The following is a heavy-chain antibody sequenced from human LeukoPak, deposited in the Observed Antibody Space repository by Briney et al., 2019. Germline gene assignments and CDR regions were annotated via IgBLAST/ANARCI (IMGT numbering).Heavy chain of an antibody. J-gene: IGHJ4*02. V-gene: IGHV3-64D*06. Sequence: GGSLRLSCAASGFTFSSYAMHWVRQAPGKGLEYVSAIRSNGDNTYYADSVKGRFTISRDNSKNTLYLQMSSLRADDTAVYYCVRGTGYWGQGTLVTVSS. CDR3: VRGTGY. CDR1: GFTFSSYA. CDR2: IRSNGDNT.